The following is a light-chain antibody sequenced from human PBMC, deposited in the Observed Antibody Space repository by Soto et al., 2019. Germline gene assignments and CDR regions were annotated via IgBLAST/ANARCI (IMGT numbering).Light chain of an antibody. V-gene: IGKV3-20*01. CDR1: QSVSSSY. CDR2: GAS. J-gene: IGKJ2*01. Sequence: EIVLTQSPGTLSLSPGERATLSCRASQSVSSSYLAWYQQKPVQAPRLLIYGASSRATGIPDRFSGIGSGTDFTLTISRLEPEEFAVYYCQQYGSSPPYTFGQGTKLEIK. CDR3: QQYGSSPPYT.